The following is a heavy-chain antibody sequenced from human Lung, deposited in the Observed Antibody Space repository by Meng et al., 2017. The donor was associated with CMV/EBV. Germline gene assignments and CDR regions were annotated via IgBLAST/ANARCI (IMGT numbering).Heavy chain of an antibody. V-gene: IGHV5-51*01. CDR2: IYPGDSDT. CDR1: GYSFTSYW. Sequence: XVSCKGSGYSFTSYWIGWVRQMPGKGLEWMGIIYPGDSDTRYSPSFQGQVTISADKSISTAYLQWSSLKASDTAMYYCARTVKYYYDSSGPDPWGQGTXVTVSS. D-gene: IGHD3-22*01. CDR3: ARTVKYYYDSSGPDP. J-gene: IGHJ5*02.